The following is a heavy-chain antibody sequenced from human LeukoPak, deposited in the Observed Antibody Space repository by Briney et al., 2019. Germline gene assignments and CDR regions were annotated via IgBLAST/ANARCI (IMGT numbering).Heavy chain of an antibody. CDR2: IIPIFGTA. D-gene: IGHD3-22*01. CDR3: ARDMVIRDYYYYGMDV. V-gene: IGHV1-69*13. CDR1: GGTFISYA. Sequence: GASVKVSCKASGGTFISYAISWVRQAPGQGLEWMGGIIPIFGTANYAQKFQGRVTITADESTSTAYMELSSLRSEDTAVYYCARDMVIRDYYYYGMDVWGQGTTVTVSS. J-gene: IGHJ6*02.